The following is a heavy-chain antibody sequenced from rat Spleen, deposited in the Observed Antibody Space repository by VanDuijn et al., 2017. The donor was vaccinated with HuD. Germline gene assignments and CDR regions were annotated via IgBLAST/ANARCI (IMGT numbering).Heavy chain of an antibody. Sequence: EVQLQESGPGLVKPSQSISLTCSVTGYSITNNYWGWIRKFPGNKMEWMGYISYSGSTSYHPSLKSRVSITRDTSKNQFFLQLNSVTTEDTATYYCAKTTVAYYYVMDAWGQGASVTVSS. J-gene: IGHJ4*01. CDR1: GYSITNNY. CDR3: AKTTVAYYYVMDA. V-gene: IGHV3-1*01. D-gene: IGHD1-3*01. CDR2: ISYSGST.